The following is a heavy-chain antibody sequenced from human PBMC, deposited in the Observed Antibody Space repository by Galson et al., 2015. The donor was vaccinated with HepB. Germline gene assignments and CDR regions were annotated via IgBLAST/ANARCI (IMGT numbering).Heavy chain of an antibody. V-gene: IGHV1-69*13. CDR3: ASARSRTWGWLPKGFDY. CDR2: IIPIFGTA. D-gene: IGHD3-16*01. CDR1: GGTFSSYA. J-gene: IGHJ4*02. Sequence: SVKVSCKASGGTFSSYAISWVRQAPGQGLEWMGGIIPIFGTANYAQKFQGRVTITADESTSTAYMELSSLRSEDTAVYYCASARSRTWGWLPKGFDYWGQGTLVTVSS.